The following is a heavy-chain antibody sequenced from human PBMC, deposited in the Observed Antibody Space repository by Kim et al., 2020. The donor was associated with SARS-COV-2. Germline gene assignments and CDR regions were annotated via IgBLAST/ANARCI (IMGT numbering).Heavy chain of an antibody. Sequence: SETLSLTCTVSGGSISSYYWSWIRQPPGKGLEWIGYIYYSGSTNYNPSLKSRVTISVDTSKNQFSLKLGSVTAADTAVYYCARGSSSGEMATMTDYWGQGTLVTVFS. D-gene: IGHD3-10*01. J-gene: IGHJ4*02. V-gene: IGHV4-59*13. CDR1: GGSISSYY. CDR3: ARGSSSGEMATMTDY. CDR2: IYYSGST.